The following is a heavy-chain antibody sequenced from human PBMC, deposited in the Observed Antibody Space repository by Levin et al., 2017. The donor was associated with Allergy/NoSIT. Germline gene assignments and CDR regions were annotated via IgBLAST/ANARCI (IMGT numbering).Heavy chain of an antibody. CDR2: IYYSGST. CDR3: ARRITVAGIFDY. Sequence: PSETLSLTCTVSGGSISTGNYYWSWIRQHPGKGLEWIGYIYYSGSTYYNPSLTGRAIVSKDTSMNQFSLKLTSVTAADTAVYYCARRITVAGIFDYWGQGILVTVSS. V-gene: IGHV4-31*03. CDR1: GGSISTGNYY. J-gene: IGHJ4*02. D-gene: IGHD6-19*01.